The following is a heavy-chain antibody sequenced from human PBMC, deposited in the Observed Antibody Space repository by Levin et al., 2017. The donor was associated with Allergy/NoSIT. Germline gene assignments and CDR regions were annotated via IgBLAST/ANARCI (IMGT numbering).Heavy chain of an antibody. CDR1: GGSISSYY. V-gene: IGHV4-59*12. Sequence: SETLSLTCTVSGGSISSYYWSWIRQPPGKGLEWIGYISYSGSTSYNPSLKSRVTISVDTSKNQFSLKLSSVTAADTAVYFCARAYQAYCSGDSCYSTYYYYYMDVWDTGTTVTVSS. CDR3: ARAYQAYCSGDSCYSTYYYYYMDV. CDR2: ISYSGST. D-gene: IGHD2-15*01. J-gene: IGHJ6*03.